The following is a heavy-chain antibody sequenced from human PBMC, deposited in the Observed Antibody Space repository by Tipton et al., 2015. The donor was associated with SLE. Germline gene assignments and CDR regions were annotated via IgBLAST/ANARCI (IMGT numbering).Heavy chain of an antibody. V-gene: IGHV4-39*07. J-gene: IGHJ4*02. CDR2: IYYSGST. CDR3: ARDPNGGYGSFDY. CDR1: GGSISSSSYY. Sequence: TLSLTCTVSGGSISSSSYYWGWIRQSPGKGLEWIGSIYYSGSTYYNPSLKSRVTVSADTSKNQFSLKLSSVTAADTAVYYCARDPNGGYGSFDYWDLGALVTVSS. D-gene: IGHD7-27*01.